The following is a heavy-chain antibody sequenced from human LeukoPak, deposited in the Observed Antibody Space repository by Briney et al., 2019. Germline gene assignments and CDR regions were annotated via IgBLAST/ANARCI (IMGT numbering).Heavy chain of an antibody. D-gene: IGHD3-22*01. Sequence: GGSLRLSCAAAGFTVSDYYMSWIREAPGKGLEWVSYISSSGSTIYYADSVKGRFTISRDNAKNSLYLQMNSLRAEDTAVYYCASFPAYYYDSSGYNDYWGQGTLVTVSS. CDR2: ISSSGSTI. J-gene: IGHJ4*02. V-gene: IGHV3-11*01. CDR3: ASFPAYYYDSSGYNDY. CDR1: GFTVSDYY.